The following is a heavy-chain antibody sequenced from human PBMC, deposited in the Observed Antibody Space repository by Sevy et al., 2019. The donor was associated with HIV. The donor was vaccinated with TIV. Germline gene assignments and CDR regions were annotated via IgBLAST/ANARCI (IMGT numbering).Heavy chain of an antibody. J-gene: IGHJ6*02. CDR2: IVVGSGNT. V-gene: IGHV1-58*01. D-gene: IGHD1-26*01. CDR1: GCTFTSSA. Sequence: ASVKVSCKASGCTFTSSAVQWVRQARGQRLEWIGWIVVGSGNTNYAQKFQERVTITRDMSTSTAYMELSSLRSEDTAVYYCAASRRIRSGSYYYYYGMDVWGQGTTVTVSS. CDR3: AASRRIRSGSYYYYYGMDV.